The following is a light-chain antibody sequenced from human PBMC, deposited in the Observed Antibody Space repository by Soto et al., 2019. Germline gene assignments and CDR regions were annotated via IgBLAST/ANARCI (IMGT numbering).Light chain of an antibody. J-gene: IGKJ4*01. CDR1: HDISKH. Sequence: DIPMTQSPSSLPVSVGDRVSIXCQASHDISKHLNWYQHKPGKAPKLLISDASNLETGVPSRFRGSGSGTDFTFIITSLQPEDVAAYYCQKYNSAPLTFGGGTKVDNK. CDR3: QKYNSAPLT. V-gene: IGKV1-33*01. CDR2: DAS.